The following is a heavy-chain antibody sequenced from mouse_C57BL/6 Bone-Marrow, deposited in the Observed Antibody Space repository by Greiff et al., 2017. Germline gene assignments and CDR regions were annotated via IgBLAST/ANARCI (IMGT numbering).Heavy chain of an antibody. Sequence: QVQLQQPGAELVKPGASVKLSCKASGYTFTSYWMHWVKQRPGQGLEWIGMIHPNSGSTNYNAKFKSKATLTVDKSSSTAYMQLSSLTSEDSAVYYCARPLYYGSHDYWGQGTTLTVSS. CDR3: ARPLYYGSHDY. CDR1: GYTFTSYW. V-gene: IGHV1-64*01. J-gene: IGHJ2*01. D-gene: IGHD1-1*01. CDR2: IHPNSGST.